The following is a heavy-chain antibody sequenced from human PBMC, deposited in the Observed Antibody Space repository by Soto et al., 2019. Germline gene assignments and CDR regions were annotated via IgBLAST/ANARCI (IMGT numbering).Heavy chain of an antibody. CDR1: GFTFSSYW. D-gene: IGHD6-6*01. CDR3: AKGPIAARPLFDY. V-gene: IGHV3-7*03. Sequence: GGSLRLSCAASGFTFSSYWMSWVRQAPGKGLEWVANIKQDGSEKYYVDSVKGRFTISRDNSKNTLYLQMNSLRAEDTAVYYCAKGPIAARPLFDYWGQGTLVTVSS. CDR2: IKQDGSEK. J-gene: IGHJ4*02.